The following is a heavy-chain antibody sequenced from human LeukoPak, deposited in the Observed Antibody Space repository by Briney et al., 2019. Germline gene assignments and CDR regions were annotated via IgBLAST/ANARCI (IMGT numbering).Heavy chain of an antibody. J-gene: IGHJ5*02. CDR2: IYYSGST. D-gene: IGHD3-10*01. CDR1: GGSISSSSYY. Sequence: SETLSLTCTVSGGSISSSSYYWGWIPQPPGKGLEWIGSIYYSGSTYYNPSLKSRVTISVDKSKNQFSLKLSSVTAADTAVYCCARHLGALRWFGELLGGWFDPWGEGTLVTVSS. CDR3: ARHLGALRWFGELLGGWFDP. V-gene: IGHV4-39*01.